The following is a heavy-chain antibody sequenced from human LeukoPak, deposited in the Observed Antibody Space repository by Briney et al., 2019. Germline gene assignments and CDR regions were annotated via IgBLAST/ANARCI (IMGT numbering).Heavy chain of an antibody. J-gene: IGHJ3*02. D-gene: IGHD1-1*01. Sequence: PGRSLRLSCAASGFNLDDYAMHWVRQAPGKGLEWVSSISWDSGSSVYVDSVKGRFTISRDNAKNSLYLQMDSLTPEDSALYYCVKDLRLDLHLGTFHIWGRGTRVTVSS. CDR2: ISWDSGSS. CDR1: GFNLDDYA. V-gene: IGHV3-9*01. CDR3: VKDLRLDLHLGTFHI.